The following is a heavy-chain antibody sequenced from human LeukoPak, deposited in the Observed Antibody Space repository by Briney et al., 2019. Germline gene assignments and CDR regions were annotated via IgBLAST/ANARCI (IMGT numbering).Heavy chain of an antibody. CDR3: ARDGNSGYDLTYYYGMDV. J-gene: IGHJ6*02. Sequence: GGSLRLSCAASGFSFSSFAMHWVRQAPGKGLEWVAVTPYDGNNKYYADSVKGRFTISRDNSKNTLYLQMNSLRPEDTALYYCARDGNSGYDLTYYYGMDVWGQGTTVTVSS. D-gene: IGHD5-12*01. CDR1: GFSFSSFA. CDR2: TPYDGNNK. V-gene: IGHV3-30-3*01.